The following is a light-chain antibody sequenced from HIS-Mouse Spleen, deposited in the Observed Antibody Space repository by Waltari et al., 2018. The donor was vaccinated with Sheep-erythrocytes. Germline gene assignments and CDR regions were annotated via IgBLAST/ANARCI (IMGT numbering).Light chain of an antibody. Sequence: QSALTQPASVSGSPGQSITISSTGTTSAVGIYNLLSWYHQHPGKAPKLMIYEGSKRPSGVSNRFSGSKSGNTASLTLSISGLQAEDEADYYCCSYAGSSTPWVFGGGTKLTVL. J-gene: IGLJ3*02. CDR1: TSAVGIYNL. CDR2: EGS. CDR3: CSYAGSSTPWV. V-gene: IGLV2-23*01.